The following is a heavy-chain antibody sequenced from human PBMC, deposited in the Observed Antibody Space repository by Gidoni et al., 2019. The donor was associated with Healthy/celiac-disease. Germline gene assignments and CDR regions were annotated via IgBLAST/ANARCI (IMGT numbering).Heavy chain of an antibody. CDR3: ARTGYYYDSSGEFDY. CDR2: INAGNGNT. D-gene: IGHD3-22*01. Sequence: QVQLVQSGAEVKKPGASGKVSCKASGYTFTSYAMHWVRQAPGQRLEWMGWINAGNGNTKYSQKFQGRVTITRDTSASTAYMELSSLRSEDTAVYYCARTGYYYDSSGEFDYWGQGTLVTVSS. CDR1: GYTFTSYA. V-gene: IGHV1-3*01. J-gene: IGHJ4*02.